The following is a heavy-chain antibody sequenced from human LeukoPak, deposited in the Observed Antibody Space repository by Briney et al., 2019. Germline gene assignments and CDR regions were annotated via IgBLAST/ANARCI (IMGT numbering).Heavy chain of an antibody. CDR2: ISINGGST. CDR3: AKGWDVDTAIDY. Sequence: GGSLRLSCAASGFTFSGYAMHWVRQAPGKGLEYVSAISINGGSTYYANSVKGRFTISRDNSKNTLYLQMNSLRAEDTAVYYCAKGWDVDTAIDYWGQGTLVTVSS. V-gene: IGHV3-64*01. CDR1: GFTFSGYA. J-gene: IGHJ4*02. D-gene: IGHD5-18*01.